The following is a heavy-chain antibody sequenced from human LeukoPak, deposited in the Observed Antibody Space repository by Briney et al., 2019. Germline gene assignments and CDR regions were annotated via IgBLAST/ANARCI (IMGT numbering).Heavy chain of an antibody. Sequence: GASVKVSCKASGYNFINHGISWVRHAPGQGLEWMGWISAYNGNTNYAQKLQGRVTMNTDTSTSTASMELRSLRSDDTAVYYCARDKETYYDILPGYQSSFDHWGQGPLVPVSS. J-gene: IGHJ4*02. CDR3: ARDKETYYDILPGYQSSFDH. CDR2: ISAYNGNT. CDR1: GYNFINHG. D-gene: IGHD3-9*01. V-gene: IGHV1-18*01.